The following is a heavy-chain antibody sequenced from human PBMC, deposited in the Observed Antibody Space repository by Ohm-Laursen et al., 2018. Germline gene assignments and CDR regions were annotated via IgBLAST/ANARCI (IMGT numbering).Heavy chain of an antibody. D-gene: IGHD2-21*02. Sequence: SDTLSLTCTVSGGSISGYYWSWIRQTAGKGLEWIGRIHSSGSTNYNPPLQSRVTMSEDTSKNQFSLRLSSVTAADTAVYFCARRDITKAFNIWGQGTLVTVSS. V-gene: IGHV4-4*07. CDR3: ARRDITKAFNI. CDR1: GGSISGYY. CDR2: IHSSGST. J-gene: IGHJ3*02.